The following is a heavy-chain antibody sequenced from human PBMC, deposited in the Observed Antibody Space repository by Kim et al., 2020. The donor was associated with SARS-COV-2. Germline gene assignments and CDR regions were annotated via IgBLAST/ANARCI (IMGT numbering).Heavy chain of an antibody. CDR1: GFTFSSYA. D-gene: IGHD2-15*01. J-gene: IGHJ6*02. CDR2: ISGSGGST. Sequence: GGSLRLSCAASGFTFSSYAMSWVRQAPGKGLEWVSAISGSGGSTYYADSVKGRFTISRDNSKNTLYLQMNSLRAEDTAVYYCAKEGGGSGGSCHNYYDNYCMDVWGQGTTVTVSS. CDR3: AKEGGGSGGSCHNYYDNYCMDV. V-gene: IGHV3-23*01.